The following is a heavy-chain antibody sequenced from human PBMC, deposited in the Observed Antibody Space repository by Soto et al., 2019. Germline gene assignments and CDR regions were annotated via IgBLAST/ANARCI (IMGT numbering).Heavy chain of an antibody. CDR2: ISGSGGST. Sequence: EVQLLESGGGLVQPGGSLRLSCAASGFTFSSYAMSWVRQAPGKGLEWVSAISGSGGSTYYADSVKGRFTISRDNSKNTLYLQMNSLRAEDTAVYYCAKVPRSSSWYTGERPIDYWGQGTLVTVSS. V-gene: IGHV3-23*01. CDR1: GFTFSSYA. D-gene: IGHD6-13*01. J-gene: IGHJ4*02. CDR3: AKVPRSSSWYTGERPIDY.